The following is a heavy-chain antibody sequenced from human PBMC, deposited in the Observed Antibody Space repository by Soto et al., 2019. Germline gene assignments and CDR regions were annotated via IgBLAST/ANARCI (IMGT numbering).Heavy chain of an antibody. CDR3: TLSYGDSYYYYYGMDV. V-gene: IGHV5-51*01. Sequence: EMQLVQSGAEVKKSGESLKISCVGSGFSLSRYTVGWVRQVPGKGLEWMGVIHPGDSDTIYSPSFQGQVTISADKSISTAYLQWSSLKASDTAMYYCTLSYGDSYYYYYGMDVWGQGTTVTVSS. CDR1: GFSLSRYT. D-gene: IGHD4-17*01. CDR2: IHPGDSDT. J-gene: IGHJ6*02.